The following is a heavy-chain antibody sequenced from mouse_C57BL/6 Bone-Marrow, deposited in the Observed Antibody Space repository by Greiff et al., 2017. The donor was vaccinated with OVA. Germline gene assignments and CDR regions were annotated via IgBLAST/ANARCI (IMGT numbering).Heavy chain of an antibody. V-gene: IGHV1-4*01. CDR1: GYTFTSYT. D-gene: IGHD1-1*01. CDR2: INPSSGYT. J-gene: IGHJ3*01. CDR3: ARSVILRFAY. Sequence: QVQLKESGAELARPGASVKMSCKASGYTFTSYTMHWVKQRPGQGLEWIGYINPSSGYTKYNQKFKDKATLTAEKSSSTAYMQLSSLTSEDSAVYYCARSVILRFAYWGQGTLVTVSA.